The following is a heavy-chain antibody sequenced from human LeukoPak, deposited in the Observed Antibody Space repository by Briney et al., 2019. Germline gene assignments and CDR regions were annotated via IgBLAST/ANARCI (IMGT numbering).Heavy chain of an antibody. V-gene: IGHV3-11*04. J-gene: IGHJ4*02. CDR1: GFTFSDYY. CDR2: ISSSGSTI. D-gene: IGHD3-10*01. CDR3: ARDPRFGELLPFDY. Sequence: PGGSLRLSCAASGFTFSDYYMSWIRQAPGKGLEWVSYISSSGSTIYYADSVKGRFTISRDNAKNSLYLQMNSLRAEDTAVYYCARDPRFGELLPFDYWGQGTLVTVSS.